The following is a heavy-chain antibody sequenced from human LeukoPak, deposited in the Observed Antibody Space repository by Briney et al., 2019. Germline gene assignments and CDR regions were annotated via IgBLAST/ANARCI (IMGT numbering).Heavy chain of an antibody. D-gene: IGHD2-15*01. CDR1: GFTFSSYN. CDR3: ARDRRYCSGGSCYSIGAFDI. Sequence: GGSLRLSCAASGFTFSSYNMNWVREAPGKGLEWVSSISSSSSYIYYADSVKGRFTISRDNAKNSLYLQMNSLRAEDTAVYYCARDRRYCSGGSCYSIGAFDIWGQGTMVTVSS. CDR2: ISSSSSYI. V-gene: IGHV3-21*01. J-gene: IGHJ3*02.